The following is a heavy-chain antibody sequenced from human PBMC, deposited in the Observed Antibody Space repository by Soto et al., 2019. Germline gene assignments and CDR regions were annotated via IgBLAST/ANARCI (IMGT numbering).Heavy chain of an antibody. J-gene: IGHJ4*02. CDR1: GFTFSSYG. CDR2: ILYDGSNK. CDR3: ARQKQLAPGSKDY. Sequence: GGSLRLSCAASGFTFSSYGMHWVRQAPGKGLEWVAIILYDGSNKYYADSVKGRFTISRDDSKNTLSLQMNSLRAEDTAVYYCARQKQLAPGSKDYWGQGTLVTVSS. V-gene: IGHV3-33*01. D-gene: IGHD1-1*01.